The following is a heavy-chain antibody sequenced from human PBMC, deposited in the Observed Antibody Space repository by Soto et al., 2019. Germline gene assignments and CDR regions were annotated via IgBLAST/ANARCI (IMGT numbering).Heavy chain of an antibody. V-gene: IGHV1-46*01. CDR1: GYTFTSYY. CDR3: ARDQGSSWSRRYYYYGMDV. J-gene: IGHJ6*02. CDR2: INPGGGST. D-gene: IGHD6-13*01. Sequence: ASVKVSCKASGYTFTSYYMHWVRQAPGQGLEWMGIINPGGGSTSYAQKFQGRVTMTRDTSTSTVYMELSSLRSEDTAVYYCARDQGSSWSRRYYYYGMDVWGQGTTVTVSS.